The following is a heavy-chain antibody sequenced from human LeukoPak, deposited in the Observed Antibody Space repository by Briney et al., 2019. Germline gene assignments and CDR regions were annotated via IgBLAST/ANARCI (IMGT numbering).Heavy chain of an antibody. V-gene: IGHV3-21*01. CDR2: ISSSSSYI. Sequence: GGSLRLSCAASGFTFSTYHMNWVRQAPGKGLEWVSSISSSSSYIYYADSVKGRFTISRDNAKNSLYLQMNSLRAEDTAVYYCAREPTPPYYFDYWGQGTLVTVSS. CDR3: AREPTPPYYFDY. D-gene: IGHD4-17*01. CDR1: GFTFSTYH. J-gene: IGHJ4*02.